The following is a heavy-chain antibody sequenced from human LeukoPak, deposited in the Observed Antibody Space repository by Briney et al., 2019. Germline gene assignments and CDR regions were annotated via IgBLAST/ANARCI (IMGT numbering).Heavy chain of an antibody. D-gene: IGHD3-3*01. CDR1: GFTFSMYW. Sequence: GGSLRLSCAASGFTFSMYWMSWVRQAPGKGLEWVATIKQDGSEKYYVDSVKGRFTISRDNAKNSLYLQMNSLRAEDTAVYYCARSYDFWSGYYHMDVWGQGTTVTVSS. CDR3: ARSYDFWSGYYHMDV. CDR2: IKQDGSEK. J-gene: IGHJ6*02. V-gene: IGHV3-7*03.